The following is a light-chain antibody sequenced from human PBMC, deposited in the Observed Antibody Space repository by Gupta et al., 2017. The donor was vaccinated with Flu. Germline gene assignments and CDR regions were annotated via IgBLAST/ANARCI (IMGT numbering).Light chain of an antibody. CDR3: SVWDDSLSDRV. CDR2: LSE. V-gene: IGLV1-47*01. CDR1: SSNIGSNS. Sequence: SVTTGKSVTMSCSGSSSNIGSNSVYWYQQVPGTAPKLLIYLSEKRPSGIPDRFSGSKSGESASLVISGLRSEDEADYYCSVWDDSLSDRVFGGGTRLTVL. J-gene: IGLJ3*02.